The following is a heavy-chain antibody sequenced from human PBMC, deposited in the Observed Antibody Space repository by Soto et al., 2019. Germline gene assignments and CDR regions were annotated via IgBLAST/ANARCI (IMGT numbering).Heavy chain of an antibody. D-gene: IGHD3-9*01. CDR2: IYYSGST. CDR3: ARGGILTGYYFDY. Sequence: PSETLSLTWTVSGGSISSSSYYWGWIRQPPGKGLEWIGSIYYSGSTYYNPSLKSRVAISVDTSKNQFSLKLSSVTAADTAVYYCARGGILTGYYFDYWGQGTLVTVSS. J-gene: IGHJ4*02. V-gene: IGHV4-39*01. CDR1: GGSISSSSYY.